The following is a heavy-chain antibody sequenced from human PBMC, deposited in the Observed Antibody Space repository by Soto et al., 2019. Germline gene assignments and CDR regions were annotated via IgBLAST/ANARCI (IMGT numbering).Heavy chain of an antibody. V-gene: IGHV5-51*01. Sequence: GESLTISCTCSGNTFTHYWIGWVRQMPGKGLEWMGIIYPGDSDTKYNPSFQGQVTISADKSITTTYLRWTSLKASDTAIYYCAASIFYYGMDVWGQGTTVTVSS. CDR3: AASIFYYGMDV. CDR2: IYPGDSDT. J-gene: IGHJ6*02. CDR1: GNTFTHYW.